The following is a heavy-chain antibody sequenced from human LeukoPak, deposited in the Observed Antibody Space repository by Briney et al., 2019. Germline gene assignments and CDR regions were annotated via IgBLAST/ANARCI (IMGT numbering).Heavy chain of an antibody. V-gene: IGHV4-59*08. CDR2: IYYSGST. CDR1: GGSISSYY. D-gene: IGHD6-19*01. CDR3: ARRGYSSGWYWEDY. J-gene: IGHJ4*02. Sequence: SETLSLTCTVSGGSISSYYWSWIRQPPGKGLEWIRYIYYSGSTNYNPSLKSRVTISVDTSKNQFSLKLSSVTAADTAVYYCARRGYSSGWYWEDYWGQGTLVTVSS.